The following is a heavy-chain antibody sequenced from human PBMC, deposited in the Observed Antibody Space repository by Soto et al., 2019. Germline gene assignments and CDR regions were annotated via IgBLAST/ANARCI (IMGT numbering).Heavy chain of an antibody. V-gene: IGHV5-51*01. Sequence: PGESLKISCKGSGYSFTSYWIGWVRQMPGKGLEWMGIIYPGDSDTRYSPSFQGQVTISADKSISTAYLQWSSLKASDTAMYYCSRPDYYDSSGSYAFDIWGQGTMVTVSS. CDR2: IYPGDSDT. D-gene: IGHD3-22*01. J-gene: IGHJ3*02. CDR1: GYSFTSYW. CDR3: SRPDYYDSSGSYAFDI.